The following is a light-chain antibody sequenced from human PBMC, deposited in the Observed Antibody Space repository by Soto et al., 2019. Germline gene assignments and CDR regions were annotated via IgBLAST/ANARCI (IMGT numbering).Light chain of an antibody. Sequence: QSVLTQPPSESGAPGQRVTISCTGSSSNIGAGYDVHWYQQLPGTAPKLLIYGNSNRPSGVPDRFSGSKSGTSASLAITGLKAEDEADYYCQSYDSRLSGVVFGGGTKVNVL. CDR2: GNS. J-gene: IGLJ2*01. CDR1: SSNIGAGYD. V-gene: IGLV1-40*01. CDR3: QSYDSRLSGVV.